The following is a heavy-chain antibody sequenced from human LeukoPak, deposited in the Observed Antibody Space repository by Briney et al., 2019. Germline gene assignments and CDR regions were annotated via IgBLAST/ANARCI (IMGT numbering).Heavy chain of an antibody. CDR2: IHNSGST. CDR1: GVSTTAYH. Sequence: SETLSLICAVSGVSTTAYHWSWVRQSAGKGLEWIGRIHNSGSTNYNPSLRSRVAISMDNSKNQFSLRLISVTAADTAMYYCARDARSREGSGAYHYWGQGTLVTVSS. V-gene: IGHV4-4*07. J-gene: IGHJ4*02. D-gene: IGHD5-24*01. CDR3: ARDARSREGSGAYHY.